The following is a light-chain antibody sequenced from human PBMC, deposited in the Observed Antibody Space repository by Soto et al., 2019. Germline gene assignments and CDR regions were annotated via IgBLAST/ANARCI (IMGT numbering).Light chain of an antibody. CDR3: QSYDSSLSGSVV. CDR2: GNS. V-gene: IGLV1-40*01. CDR1: SSNIGAGYD. J-gene: IGLJ2*01. Sequence: QSVLTQPPSVSGAPGQRVTISCTGCSSNIGAGYDVHWYQQLPGTAPKLLIYGNSNRPSGVPDRFSGSKSGTSASLAITGLQAEDEADYYCQSYDSSLSGSVVFGGGTQLTVL.